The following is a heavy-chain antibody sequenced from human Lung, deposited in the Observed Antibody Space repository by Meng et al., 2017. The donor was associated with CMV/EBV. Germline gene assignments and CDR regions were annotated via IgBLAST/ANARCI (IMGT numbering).Heavy chain of an antibody. D-gene: IGHD2-2*01. CDR1: GFTFSSYS. V-gene: IGHV3-21*01. CDR3: AVYCSSTSCHRDGMDV. CDR2: ISSSSSYI. J-gene: IGHJ6*02. Sequence: GRSLRLXCAASGFTFSSYSMNWVSQAPGKGLEWVSSISSSSSYIYYADSVTGRFTISRDNAKNSLYLQMNSLRAEDTAVYYCAVYCSSTSCHRDGMDVWGQGXTVTVSS.